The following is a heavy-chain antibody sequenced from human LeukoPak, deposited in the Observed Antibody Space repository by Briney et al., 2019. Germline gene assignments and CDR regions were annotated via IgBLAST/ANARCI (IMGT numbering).Heavy chain of an antibody. CDR3: ARGGYGDYNLYYYGMDV. D-gene: IGHD4-17*01. V-gene: IGHV4-59*06. Sequence: PSETLSLTCTVSGGSISSYYWSWIRQPPGKGLEWIGYIYYSGSTYYNPSLKSRVTISVDTSKNQFSLKLSSVTAADTAVYYCARGGYGDYNLYYYGMDVWGQGTTVTVSS. CDR1: GGSISSYY. CDR2: IYYSGST. J-gene: IGHJ6*02.